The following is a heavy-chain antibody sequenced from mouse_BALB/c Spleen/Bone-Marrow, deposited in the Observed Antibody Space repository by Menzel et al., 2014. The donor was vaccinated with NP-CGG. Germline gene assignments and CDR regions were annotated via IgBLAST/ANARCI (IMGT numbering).Heavy chain of an antibody. CDR3: ARWLLPYGLDY. CDR2: IDPANGNT. CDR1: GFNIKDTY. Sequence: VQLKQSGAELVKPGASVKSSCTASGFNIKDTYMHWVKQRPEQGLERIGRIDPANGNTKYDPQFQGKATITADTSSNTACLQLSSLTSEETAVYYCARWLLPYGLDYWGQGTSVTVSS. J-gene: IGHJ4*01. V-gene: IGHV14-3*02. D-gene: IGHD2-3*01.